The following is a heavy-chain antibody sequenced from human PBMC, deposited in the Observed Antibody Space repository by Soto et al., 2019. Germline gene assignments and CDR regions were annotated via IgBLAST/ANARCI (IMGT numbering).Heavy chain of an antibody. CDR2: VNSDGSGT. CDR1: GFSFSTYW. J-gene: IGHJ6*02. Sequence: GGSLRLSCAASGFSFSTYWMHWVRLVPGKGLMWVARVNSDGSGTIYADSVKGRFTISRDNAKNTLYLQMNSPTAEDTGVYFCARRLVSPLYYYYYGMDVWGQGTTVTVSS. V-gene: IGHV3-74*01. CDR3: ARRLVSPLYYYYYGMDV. D-gene: IGHD1-26*01.